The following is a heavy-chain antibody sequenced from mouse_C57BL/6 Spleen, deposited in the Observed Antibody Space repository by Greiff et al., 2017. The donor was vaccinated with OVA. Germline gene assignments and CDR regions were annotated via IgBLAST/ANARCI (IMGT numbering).Heavy chain of an antibody. D-gene: IGHD2-1*01. J-gene: IGHJ4*01. CDR3: ARKGGNYLRDYYAMDY. CDR1: GYTFTSYW. CDR2: INPSNGGT. V-gene: IGHV1-53*01. Sequence: QVQLKQPGTELVKPGASVKLSCKASGYTFTSYWMHWVKQRPGQGLEWIGNINPSNGGTNYNEKFKSKATLTVDKSSSTAYMQLSSLTSEDSAVYYCARKGGNYLRDYYAMDYWGQGTSVTVSS.